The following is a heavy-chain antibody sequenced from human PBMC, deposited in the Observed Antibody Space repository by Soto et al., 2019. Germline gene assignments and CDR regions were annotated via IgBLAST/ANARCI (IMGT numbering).Heavy chain of an antibody. CDR2: IYPSDSDT. CDR1: GYNFAGYW. J-gene: IGHJ4*02. Sequence: RGESLKISCKGSGYNFAGYWIAWVRQMPGKGLELMGIIYPSDSDTRYRPSFQGQVTISADKSISSAYLQWSSLRASDTAMYYCARGGVSTRTFDYWGQGTPVTVSS. D-gene: IGHD3-3*01. CDR3: ARGGVSTRTFDY. V-gene: IGHV5-51*01.